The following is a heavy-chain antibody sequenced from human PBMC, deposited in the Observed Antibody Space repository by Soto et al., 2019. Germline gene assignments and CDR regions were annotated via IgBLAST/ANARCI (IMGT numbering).Heavy chain of an antibody. CDR1: AGAFSVYP. V-gene: IGHV1-69*01. CDR2: IIPIFGTA. CDR3: ATNDRIRVLRF. Sequence: FPVKVSRKGFAGAFSVYPISWRLQAPGQGLEWMGGIIPIFGTANYAQKFQGRVTITADESTSTAYMELSSLRSEDTAVYYCATNDRIRVLRFWGKGTLVTVSS. J-gene: IGHJ4*02. D-gene: IGHD1-1*01.